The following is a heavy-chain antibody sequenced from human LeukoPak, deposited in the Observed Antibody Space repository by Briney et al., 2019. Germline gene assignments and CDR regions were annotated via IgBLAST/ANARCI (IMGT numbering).Heavy chain of an antibody. CDR3: AKATGTLGN. J-gene: IGHJ4*02. CDR2: ISGSGGST. D-gene: IGHD1-1*01. V-gene: IGHV3-23*01. Sequence: GGSLRLSRAASGFTFSSYGMSWVRQAPGKGLEWVSAISGSGGSTYYADSVKGRFTISRDNSKNTLHLQMNSLTAEDTAMYYCAKATGTLGNWGQGTLVTVTS. CDR1: GFTFSSYG.